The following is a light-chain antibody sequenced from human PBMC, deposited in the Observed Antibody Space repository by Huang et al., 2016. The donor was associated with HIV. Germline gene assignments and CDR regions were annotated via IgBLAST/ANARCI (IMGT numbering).Light chain of an antibody. CDR1: QSVGTY. Sequence: DNMLTQSPATLSLSPGKRATLSCRTSQSVGTYLAWYQQKPGQAPSLLIYDASYTATGIQIKFSGSGSETNFTLTISRLEPEDFAVYYCQDRYNWPRFTFGPGTKVDIK. V-gene: IGKV3-11*01. CDR3: QDRYNWPRFT. J-gene: IGKJ3*01. CDR2: DAS.